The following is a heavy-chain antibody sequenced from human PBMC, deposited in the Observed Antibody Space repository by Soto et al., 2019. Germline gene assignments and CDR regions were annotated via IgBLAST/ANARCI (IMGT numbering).Heavy chain of an antibody. D-gene: IGHD3-10*01. CDR3: ARWTFGSMIRGTYYGMDV. J-gene: IGHJ6*02. CDR2: IYYSGST. Sequence: QVQLQESGPGLVKPSETLSLTCTVSGDSINSFYWSWIRQPPGKGLEWIGYIYYSGSTNYNPSLKSPVNISVDTSKNQFSLKLSSVTAADTAVYYCARWTFGSMIRGTYYGMDVWGQGTTVTVSS. V-gene: IGHV4-59*08. CDR1: GDSINSFY.